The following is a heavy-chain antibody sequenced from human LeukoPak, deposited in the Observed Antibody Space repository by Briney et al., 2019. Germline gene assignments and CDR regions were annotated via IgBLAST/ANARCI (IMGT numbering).Heavy chain of an antibody. Sequence: SETLSLTCAVSGGSISSGGYSWSWIRQPPGKGLEWIGYIYHSGSTYYNPSLKSRVTISVDRSKNQFSLKLSSVTAADTAVYYCARGVVTPEGYYFDYWGQGTLVTVSS. CDR3: ARGVVTPEGYYFDY. J-gene: IGHJ4*02. CDR1: GGSISSGGYS. D-gene: IGHD4-23*01. CDR2: IYHSGST. V-gene: IGHV4-30-2*01.